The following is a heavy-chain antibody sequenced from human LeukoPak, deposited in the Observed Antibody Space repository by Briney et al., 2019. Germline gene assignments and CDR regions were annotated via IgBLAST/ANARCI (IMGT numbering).Heavy chain of an antibody. CDR2: ISSSSSYI. CDR3: ARSPFDSPPNKYFHH. J-gene: IGHJ1*01. Sequence: GGSLRLSCAASGFTFSSYSMNWVRQAPGKGLEWVSTISSSSSYIYYADSLKGRFTISRDNAKNSLYLQMNSLRAEDTAVYYCARSPFDSPPNKYFHHWGQGTLVTVSS. CDR1: GFTFSSYS. V-gene: IGHV3-21*01. D-gene: IGHD3-22*01.